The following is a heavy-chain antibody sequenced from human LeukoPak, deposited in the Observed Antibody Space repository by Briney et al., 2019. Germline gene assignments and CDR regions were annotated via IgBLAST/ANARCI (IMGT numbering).Heavy chain of an antibody. Sequence: PGGSLRLSCAASGFTFSNYAMSWVRQAPGKGLEWVSAISGSGGSTYYADSVKGRFTISRDNSKNTLYLQMNSLRAEDTAVYYCAKVKRGYSYGGIDYWGQGTLVTVSS. CDR3: AKVKRGYSYGGIDY. CDR1: GFTFSNYA. J-gene: IGHJ4*02. V-gene: IGHV3-23*01. CDR2: ISGSGGST. D-gene: IGHD5-18*01.